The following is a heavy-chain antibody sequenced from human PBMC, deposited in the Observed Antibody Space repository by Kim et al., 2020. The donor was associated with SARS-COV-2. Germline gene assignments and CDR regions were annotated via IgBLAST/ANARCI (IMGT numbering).Heavy chain of an antibody. J-gene: IGHJ4*02. V-gene: IGHV4-39*01. Sequence: DNTSLKSRVTMSVATSKNQFSLELSSVTAADTALYYCARRSPAENFFDYWGQGALVTVSS. CDR3: ARRSPAENFFDY. D-gene: IGHD1-26*01.